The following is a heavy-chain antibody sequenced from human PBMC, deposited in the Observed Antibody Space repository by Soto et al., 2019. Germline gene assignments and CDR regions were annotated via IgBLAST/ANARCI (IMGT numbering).Heavy chain of an antibody. CDR2: INHSGST. CDR3: GQGAGSTED. J-gene: IGHJ1*01. Sequence: QVLLHQWGAGLLKPSETLSLTCAVYGGSFYWTWIRQPPGKGLEWIGEINHSGSTNYNPSLKSRVTISVDRAKDQLSLKLSSVTAADTALSYSGQGAGSTEDWGQGSLVTVSS. D-gene: IGHD2-2*01. CDR1: GGSFY. V-gene: IGHV4-34*01.